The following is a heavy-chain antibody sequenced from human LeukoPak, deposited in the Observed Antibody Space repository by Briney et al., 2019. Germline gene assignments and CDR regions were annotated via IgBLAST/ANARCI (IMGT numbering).Heavy chain of an antibody. CDR2: IYHSGST. Sequence: PSGTLSLTCAVSGGSISSRNWWSWVRQPPGKGLEWIGEIYHSGSTNYNPSLKRRVTISVDKSKNQFSLKLSSVTAADTAVYYCAKDRLLNCRGACYIFDSWGQGTVVTVSS. CDR3: AKDRLLNCRGACYIFDS. CDR1: GGSISSRNW. D-gene: IGHD2-21*02. J-gene: IGHJ4*02. V-gene: IGHV4-4*02.